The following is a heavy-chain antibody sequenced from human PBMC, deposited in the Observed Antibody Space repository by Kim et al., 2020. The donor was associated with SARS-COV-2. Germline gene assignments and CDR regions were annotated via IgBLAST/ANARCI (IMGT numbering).Heavy chain of an antibody. D-gene: IGHD6-19*01. CDR2: ISSSSSYI. V-gene: IGHV3-21*01. Sequence: GGSLRLSCAASGFTFSSYSMNWVRQAPGKGLEWVSSISSSSSYIYYADSVKGRFTISRDNAKNSLYLQMNSLRAEDTAVYYCARVEGSGWYYFDYWGQGTLVTVSS. CDR1: GFTFSSYS. CDR3: ARVEGSGWYYFDY. J-gene: IGHJ4*02.